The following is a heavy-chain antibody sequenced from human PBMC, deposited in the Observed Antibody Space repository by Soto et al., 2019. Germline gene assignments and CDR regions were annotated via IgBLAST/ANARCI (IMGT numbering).Heavy chain of an antibody. V-gene: IGHV1-18*01. CDR2: ISAYNGNT. D-gene: IGHD3-10*01. CDR3: ARSITMVRGVKAPPDAFDI. J-gene: IGHJ3*02. Sequence: QVQLVQSGAEVKKPGASVKVSCKASGYTFTRYGISWVRQAPGQGLEWMGWISAYNGNTNYAQKLQGRVTMTTDTSTSTAYMELRSLRSDDTAVYYCARSITMVRGVKAPPDAFDIWGQGTMVTVSS. CDR1: GYTFTRYG.